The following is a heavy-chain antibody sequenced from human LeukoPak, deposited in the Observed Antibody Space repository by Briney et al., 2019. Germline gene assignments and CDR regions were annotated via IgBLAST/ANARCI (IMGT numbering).Heavy chain of an antibody. CDR3: AKDSGIAVAGTLRAFDI. V-gene: IGHV3-43*02. J-gene: IGHJ3*02. D-gene: IGHD6-19*01. CDR2: ISGDGSRK. CDR1: GFSFDDYG. Sequence: PGRSLRLSCAASGFSFDDYGMHWVRQAPGKGLEWVSLISGDGSRKYYADSVKGRFTISRDNSKNTLYLQMNSLRAEDTAVYYCAKDSGIAVAGTLRAFDIWGQGTMVTVSS.